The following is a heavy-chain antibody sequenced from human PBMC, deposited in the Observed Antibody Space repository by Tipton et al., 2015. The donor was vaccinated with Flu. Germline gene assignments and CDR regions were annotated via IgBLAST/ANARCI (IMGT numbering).Heavy chain of an antibody. J-gene: IGHJ4*02. CDR1: GFTFSTYW. CDR3: ATLTGDDY. V-gene: IGHV3-48*03. D-gene: IGHD7-27*01. CDR2: ISSSGSTI. Sequence: SLRLSCAASGFTFSTYWMSWVRQAPGKGLEWLSYISSSGSTISYADSVRGRFTISRDNAKNSLYLQLNSLRAEDTALYYCATLTGDDYWGQGDLVTVSS.